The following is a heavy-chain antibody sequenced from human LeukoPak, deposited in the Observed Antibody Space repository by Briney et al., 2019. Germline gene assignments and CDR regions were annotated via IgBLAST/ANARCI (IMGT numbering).Heavy chain of an antibody. CDR1: GFTFSTYA. CDR3: AKALYGGNTV. V-gene: IGHV3-23*01. J-gene: IGHJ4*02. CDR2: ISGNGVTT. Sequence: GGSLRLSCAASGFTFSTYAMGWVRQAPGEGLRWVSSISGNGVTTYYADSVKGRFTISRDNSKNTLYLQMNSLRAEYTALYYCAKALYGGNTVWGQGTLVTVSS. D-gene: IGHD4-23*01.